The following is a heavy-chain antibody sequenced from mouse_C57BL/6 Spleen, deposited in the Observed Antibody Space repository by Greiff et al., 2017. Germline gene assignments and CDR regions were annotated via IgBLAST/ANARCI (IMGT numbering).Heavy chain of an antibody. J-gene: IGHJ2*01. CDR3: ARSLDYGSSSFDY. V-gene: IGHV1-81*01. Sequence: LQESGAELARPGASVKLSCKASGYTFTSYGISWVKQRTGQGLEWIGEIYPRSGNTYYNEKFKGKATLTADKSSSTAYMELRSLTSEDSAVYFCARSLDYGSSSFDYWGQGTTLTVSS. CDR1: GYTFTSYG. D-gene: IGHD1-1*01. CDR2: IYPRSGNT.